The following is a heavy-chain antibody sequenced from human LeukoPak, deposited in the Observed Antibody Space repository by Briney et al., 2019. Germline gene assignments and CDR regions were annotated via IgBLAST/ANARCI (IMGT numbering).Heavy chain of an antibody. D-gene: IGHD3-10*01. V-gene: IGHV1-58*01. CDR2: IVVGSGNT. CDR3: AAPRGYYGSGSNYYFYMDV. J-gene: IGHJ6*03. CDR1: GFTFTSSA. Sequence: SVKVSCKASGFTFTSSAVQWVRQARGQRLEWIGWIVVGSGNTNYAQKFQERVTITRDMSTSTAYMELSSLRSEDTAVYYCAAPRGYYGSGSNYYFYMDVWGKGTTVTVSS.